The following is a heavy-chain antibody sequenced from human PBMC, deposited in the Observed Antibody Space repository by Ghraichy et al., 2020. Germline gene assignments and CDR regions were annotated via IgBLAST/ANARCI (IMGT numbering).Heavy chain of an antibody. CDR2: IRSPTYDGTP. V-gene: IGHV3-49*04. Sequence: GGSLRLSCTTSGFTFGDYAVSWVRQAPGKGLEWVGLIRSPTYDGTPIYAASVKGRFTLSRDESKSIAYLQMDSLKTEDTAVYYCARDLRRNLHYFGSWGYYNEPYFDSWGQGTQVTVSS. J-gene: IGHJ4*02. CDR1: GFTFGDYA. D-gene: IGHD3-10*01. CDR3: ARDLRRNLHYFGSWGYYNEPYFDS.